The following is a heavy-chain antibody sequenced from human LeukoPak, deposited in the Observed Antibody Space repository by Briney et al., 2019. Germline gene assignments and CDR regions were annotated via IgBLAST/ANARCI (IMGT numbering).Heavy chain of an antibody. CDR2: INSDGSSI. V-gene: IGHV3-74*01. Sequence: GGSLRLSCTASGFTFSSYWMHWVRQAPGKGLMWVSRINSDGSSITYADSVKGRFTISRDNAKNTLYLQMNSLRAEDTAVYYCVQNYDFWSGYESWGQGTLVTVSS. CDR1: GFTFSSYW. CDR3: VQNYDFWSGYES. J-gene: IGHJ5*01. D-gene: IGHD3-3*01.